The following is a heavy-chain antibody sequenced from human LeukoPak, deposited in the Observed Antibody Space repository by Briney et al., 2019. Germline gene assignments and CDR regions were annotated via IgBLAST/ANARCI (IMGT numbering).Heavy chain of an antibody. D-gene: IGHD3-22*01. V-gene: IGHV3-30*18. Sequence: SGGSLRLSCAASGFTFSSYGMHWVRQAPGKGLEWVAAISDDGSNKYYADSVKGRFTISRDNSKNTVYLQMNSLRAEDTAVYYCAKDLENYYDSSGYVDYWDQGTLVTVSS. CDR3: AKDLENYYDSSGYVDY. CDR1: GFTFSSYG. CDR2: ISDDGSNK. J-gene: IGHJ4*02.